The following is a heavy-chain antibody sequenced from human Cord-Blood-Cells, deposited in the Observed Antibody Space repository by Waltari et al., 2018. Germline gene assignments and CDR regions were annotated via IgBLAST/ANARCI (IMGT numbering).Heavy chain of an antibody. V-gene: IGHV4-39*01. D-gene: IGHD7-27*01. J-gene: IGHJ4*02. CDR3: ERHELGIGGAG. CDR1: GGSISSSSYY. Sequence: QLQLQESGPGLVKPSETLSLTCTVPGGSISSSSYYWGWIRQPPGKGLEWIGSIYYSGSTYYNPSLKSRVTISVDTSKNQFSLKLSSVTAADTAVYYCERHELGIGGAGWGQGTLVTVSS. CDR2: IYYSGST.